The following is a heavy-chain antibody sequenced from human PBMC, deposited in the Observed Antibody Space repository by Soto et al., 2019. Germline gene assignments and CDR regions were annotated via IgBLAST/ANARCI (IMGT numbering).Heavy chain of an antibody. Sequence: EVQLLESGGGLVQPGGSLRLSCAASGLTFSSYAMSWVRQAPGKGLEWVSAISGSGGSTYYADSVKGRFTISRDNSNNTLYLQMNSLRAEDTAVYYCAKAPGSSWGVYYYYYMDVWGKGTTVTVSS. CDR2: ISGSGGST. J-gene: IGHJ6*03. CDR1: GLTFSSYA. V-gene: IGHV3-23*01. CDR3: AKAPGSSWGVYYYYYMDV. D-gene: IGHD6-13*01.